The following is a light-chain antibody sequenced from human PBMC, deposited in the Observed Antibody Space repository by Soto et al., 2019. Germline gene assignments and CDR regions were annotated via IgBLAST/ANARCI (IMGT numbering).Light chain of an antibody. J-gene: IGKJ3*01. Sequence: IQMTQSPSSLSASVGDRVTITCRASQSVSNYLNWYQQKPGKAPKLLIYAASSLQSGVPSRFSANESGTDFTLTISSLQPEDFATYYCHQSYSIPLTFGPGTKVDIK. CDR2: AAS. CDR3: HQSYSIPLT. CDR1: QSVSNY. V-gene: IGKV1-39*01.